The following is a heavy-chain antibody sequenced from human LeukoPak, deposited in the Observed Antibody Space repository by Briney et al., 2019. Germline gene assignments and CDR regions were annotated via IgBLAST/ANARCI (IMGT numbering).Heavy chain of an antibody. J-gene: IGHJ4*02. D-gene: IGHD3-3*01. CDR3: AKSIADFWSGFYPSYFDY. CDR2: ISGSGDST. CDR1: GFTFSSYS. Sequence: GGSLRLSCAASGFTFSSYSMNWVRQAPGKGLEWVSGISGSGDSTYYADSVKGRFTISRDNSKHTLYLQMNSLRAEDTAVYYCAKSIADFWSGFYPSYFDYWGQGTLVTVSS. V-gene: IGHV3-23*01.